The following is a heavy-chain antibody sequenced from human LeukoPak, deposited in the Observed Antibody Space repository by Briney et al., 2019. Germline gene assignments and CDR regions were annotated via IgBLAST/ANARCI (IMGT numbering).Heavy chain of an antibody. V-gene: IGHV4-61*02. CDR2: IYTSGST. Sequence: PSETLSLTCTVSGGSISSGSYYWSWIRQPAGKGLEWIGRIYTSGSTNYNPSLKSRVTISVDTSKNQFSLKLSSVTAADTAVYYCARDRFSGSYLLDYWGQGTLVTVSS. D-gene: IGHD1-26*01. CDR3: ARDRFSGSYLLDY. CDR1: GGSISSGSYY. J-gene: IGHJ4*02.